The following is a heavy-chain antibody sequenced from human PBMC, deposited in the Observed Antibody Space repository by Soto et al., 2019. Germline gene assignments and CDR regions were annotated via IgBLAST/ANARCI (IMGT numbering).Heavy chain of an antibody. J-gene: IGHJ4*02. CDR1: GFTFNIYA. V-gene: IGHV3-23*01. D-gene: IGHD2-8*01. CDR3: AKVGGLDHPGHYVDY. CDR2: ISGSGFTT. Sequence: EVQLLESGGGLVQPGGSLRLSCAASGFTFNIYAVHWVRQAPGKWLEWVSAISGSGFTTYYADSVQGRFTISRDNSKNTVYLQMNSLRVEDTAVYYCAKVGGLDHPGHYVDYWGQGTVVTVSS.